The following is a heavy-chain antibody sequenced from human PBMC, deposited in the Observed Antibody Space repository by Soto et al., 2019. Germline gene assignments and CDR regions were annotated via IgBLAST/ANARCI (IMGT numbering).Heavy chain of an antibody. J-gene: IGHJ4*02. CDR1: GFTFSSYG. D-gene: IGHD6-19*01. Sequence: HPGGSLRLSCAASGFTFSSYGMHWVRQAPGKGLEWVAVISYDGSNKYYADSVKGRFTISRGNSKNTLYLQMNSLRAEDTAVYYCAKDTPIAVAGTRYWGQGTLVTVSS. CDR3: AKDTPIAVAGTRY. V-gene: IGHV3-30*18. CDR2: ISYDGSNK.